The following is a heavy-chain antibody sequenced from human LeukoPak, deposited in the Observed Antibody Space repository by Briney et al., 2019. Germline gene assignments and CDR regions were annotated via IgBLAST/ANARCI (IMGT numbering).Heavy chain of an antibody. D-gene: IGHD3-16*01. J-gene: IGHJ4*02. CDR2: IIPILGIA. V-gene: IGHV1-69*04. CDR3: ARDAEITFGGGTFCFDY. CDR1: GGTFSSYA. Sequence: SVKVSCKASGGTFSSYAISWVRQAPGQGLEWMGRIIPILGIANYAQKFQGRVTITADKSTSTAYMELSSLRSEDTAVYYCARDAEITFGGGTFCFDYWGQGTLVTVPS.